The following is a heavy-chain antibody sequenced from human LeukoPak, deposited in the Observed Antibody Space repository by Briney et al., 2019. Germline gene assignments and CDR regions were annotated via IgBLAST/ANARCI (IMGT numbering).Heavy chain of an antibody. CDR3: ARDRGSGSTGAFDI. J-gene: IGHJ3*02. CDR2: ISSSSSYI. Sequence: GGSLRLSCAASGFTFSSYSMNWVRQAPGKGLEWVSYISSSSSYIYYADSVKGRFTISRDNAKNSLYLQMNSLRAEDTAVYYCARDRGSGSTGAFDIWGQGTMVTVSS. CDR1: GFTFSSYS. D-gene: IGHD1-26*01. V-gene: IGHV3-21*01.